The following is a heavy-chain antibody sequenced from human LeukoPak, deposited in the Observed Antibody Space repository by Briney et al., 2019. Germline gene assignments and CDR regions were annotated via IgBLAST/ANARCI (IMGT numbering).Heavy chain of an antibody. J-gene: IGHJ3*02. Sequence: AAVKVSCKASGYTFTGYYMHWVRQAPGQGLEWMGWINSNSGGTNYAQKFQGRVTITRDTSISTAYMELSRLRSDDTAVYYCARDSKAVVVGDAFDIWGQGTMVTVPS. D-gene: IGHD2-21*01. CDR1: GYTFTGYY. CDR3: ARDSKAVVVGDAFDI. CDR2: INSNSGGT. V-gene: IGHV1-2*02.